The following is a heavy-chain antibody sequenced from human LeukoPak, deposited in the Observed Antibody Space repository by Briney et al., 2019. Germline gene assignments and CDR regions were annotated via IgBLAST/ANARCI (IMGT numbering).Heavy chain of an antibody. V-gene: IGHV1-46*01. Sequence: ASVKVSCKASGYTFTSYYMHWVRQAPGQGLEWMGIINPSGGSTSYAQKFQGRVTITADESTSTAYMELSSLRAEDTALYYCAKDIFITMVRGVIGDWGQGTLVTVSS. J-gene: IGHJ4*02. D-gene: IGHD3-10*01. CDR1: GYTFTSYY. CDR3: AKDIFITMVRGVIGD. CDR2: INPSGGST.